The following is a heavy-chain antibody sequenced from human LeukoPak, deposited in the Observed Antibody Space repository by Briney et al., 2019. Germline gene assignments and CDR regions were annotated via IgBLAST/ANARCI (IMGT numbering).Heavy chain of an antibody. D-gene: IGHD1-26*01. V-gene: IGHV3-48*04. J-gene: IGHJ4*02. CDR1: AFTFSSYS. Sequence: PGGSLRLSCAASAFTFSSYSMNWVRQAPGKGLEWVSYITNSGNSKSYADSVKGRFTISRDNAKNTLYLQMNSLRAEDTAVYYCARGIRGSPGYWGQGTLVTVSS. CDR2: ITNSGNSK. CDR3: ARGIRGSPGY.